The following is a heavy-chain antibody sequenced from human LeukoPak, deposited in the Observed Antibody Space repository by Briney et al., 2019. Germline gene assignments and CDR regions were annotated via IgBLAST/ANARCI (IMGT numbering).Heavy chain of an antibody. D-gene: IGHD3-3*01. Sequence: GTSVKVSCKVSGYTLTELSMHWLRQAPGKGLEWMGGFDPEDGETIYGQKFQGRVTMTEDTSTDTAYMELSSLRSEDTAVYYCATSVLRFLDRFDYWGQGTLVTVSS. CDR1: GYTLTELS. V-gene: IGHV1-24*01. J-gene: IGHJ4*02. CDR2: FDPEDGET. CDR3: ATSVLRFLDRFDY.